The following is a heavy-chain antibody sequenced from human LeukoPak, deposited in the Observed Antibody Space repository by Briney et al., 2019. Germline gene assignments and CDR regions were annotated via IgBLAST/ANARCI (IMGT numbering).Heavy chain of an antibody. CDR2: MNPNSGHT. J-gene: IGHJ6*02. CDR3: ARARGRAAPGLYFYSYGMDV. Sequence: ASVKVSCKASGYTFISDDINWVRQATGQGLEWMGWMNPNSGHTGYAQEFQDRVTMTRNTSITTAYMELSSLRSEDTAVYYCARARGRAAPGLYFYSYGMDVWGQGTTVIVSS. D-gene: IGHD6-13*01. CDR1: GYTFISDD. V-gene: IGHV1-8*01.